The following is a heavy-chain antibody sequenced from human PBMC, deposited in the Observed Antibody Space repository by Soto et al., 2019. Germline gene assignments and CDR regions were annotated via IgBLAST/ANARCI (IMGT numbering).Heavy chain of an antibody. V-gene: IGHV1-69*13. D-gene: IGHD6-19*01. Sequence: SVKVSCKASGGTFSSYAISWVRQAPGQGLEWMGGIIPIFGTANYAQKFQGRVTITADESTSTAYMELSSLRSEDTAVYYCARGRIAVAAYFDYWGQGTPVIVSS. J-gene: IGHJ4*02. CDR1: GGTFSSYA. CDR3: ARGRIAVAAYFDY. CDR2: IIPIFGTA.